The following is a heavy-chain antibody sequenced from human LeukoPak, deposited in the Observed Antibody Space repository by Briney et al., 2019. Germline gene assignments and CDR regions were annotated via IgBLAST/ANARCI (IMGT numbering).Heavy chain of an antibody. Sequence: PGGSLRLSCEASGFTFSNYWMSWVRQAPGKGLEWVANIKQDGSEKNYVDSVKGRFTISRDNAKNSLYLQMNSLRVEDTAVYYCAKGGGGYRNGFSVWGKGTTVTVSS. J-gene: IGHJ6*04. V-gene: IGHV3-7*01. CDR3: AKGGGGYRNGFSV. D-gene: IGHD5-18*01. CDR2: IKQDGSEK. CDR1: GFTFSNYW.